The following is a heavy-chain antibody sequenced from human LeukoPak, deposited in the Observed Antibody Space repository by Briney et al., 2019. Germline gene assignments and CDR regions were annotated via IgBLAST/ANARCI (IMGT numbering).Heavy chain of an antibody. CDR3: ARIRYYYDSSGYCFFDY. V-gene: IGHV3-48*02. CDR1: GFTFSSYT. CDR2: ISGSSSTI. Sequence: PGGSLRLSCAASGFTFSSYTMNWVRQAPGKGLEWDSYISGSSSTIYYADSVKGRFTISRDNAKNSLYLQMNSLRDEDTAVYYCARIRYYYDSSGYCFFDYWGQGALVTVSS. J-gene: IGHJ4*02. D-gene: IGHD3-22*01.